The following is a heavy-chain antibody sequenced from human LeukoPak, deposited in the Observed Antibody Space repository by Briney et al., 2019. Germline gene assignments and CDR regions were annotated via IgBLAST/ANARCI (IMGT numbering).Heavy chain of an antibody. CDR1: GGSFSGYY. D-gene: IGHD3-3*01. Sequence: PSETLSLTCAVYGGSFSGYYWSWIRQPPGKGLEWIGEINHSGSTNYNPSLKSRVTISVDTSKNQFSLKLSSVTAEDTAVYYCARDPAKFWSGHDYWGQGTLVTVSS. CDR3: ARDPAKFWSGHDY. CDR2: INHSGST. V-gene: IGHV4-34*01. J-gene: IGHJ4*02.